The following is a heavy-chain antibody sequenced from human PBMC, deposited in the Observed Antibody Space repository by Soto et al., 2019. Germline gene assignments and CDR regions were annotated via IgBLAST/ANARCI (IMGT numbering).Heavy chain of an antibody. D-gene: IGHD6-6*01. CDR2: IYYSGST. Sequence: SETLSLTCTVSGGSISSSSYYWGWIRQPPGKGLEWIGSIYYSGSTYYNPSHKSRVTISVDTSKNQFSLKLSSVTAADTAVYYCARPRHSSSIDYWGQGTLVTVSS. CDR1: GGSISSSSYY. J-gene: IGHJ4*02. CDR3: ARPRHSSSIDY. V-gene: IGHV4-39*01.